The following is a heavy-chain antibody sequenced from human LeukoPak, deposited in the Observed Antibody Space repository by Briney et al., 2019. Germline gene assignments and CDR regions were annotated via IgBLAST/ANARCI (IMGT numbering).Heavy chain of an antibody. CDR3: AKWLRSGMTSVTLVGADY. Sequence: GASVKVSCKASGGTFSSYAISWVRQAPGQGLEWMGGIIPIFGTANYAQKFQGRVTITADKSTSTAYMELSSLRSEDTAVYYCAKWLRSGMTSVTLVGADYWGQGTLVTVSS. J-gene: IGHJ4*02. V-gene: IGHV1-69*06. CDR1: GGTFSSYA. D-gene: IGHD5-12*01. CDR2: IIPIFGTA.